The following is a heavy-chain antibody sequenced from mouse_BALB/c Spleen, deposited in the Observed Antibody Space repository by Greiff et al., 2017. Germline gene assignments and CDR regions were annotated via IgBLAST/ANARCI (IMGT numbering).Heavy chain of an antibody. Sequence: VQLQQSGAELMKPGASVKISCKATGYTFSSYWIEWVKQRPGHGLEWIGEILPGSGSTNYNEKFKGKATFTADTSSNTAYMQLSSLTSEDSAVYDCEDGGIRQGERYSVDYWGQGTTVTVSS. CDR2: ILPGSGST. J-gene: IGHJ4*01. V-gene: IGHV1-9*01. D-gene: IGHD2-12*01. CDR3: EDGGIRQGERYSVDY. CDR1: GYTFSSYW.